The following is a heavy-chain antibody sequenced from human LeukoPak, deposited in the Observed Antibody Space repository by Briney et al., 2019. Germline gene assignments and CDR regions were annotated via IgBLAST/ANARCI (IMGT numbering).Heavy chain of an antibody. CDR3: ATAPILRGEGGEHYKYGMDV. CDR1: VGSISSGNW. J-gene: IGHJ6*02. V-gene: IGHV4-4*02. Sequence: SSETLSLTCAVSVGSISSGNWWSWVRQSPGKGLEWTGEIYHNGTRNYNPSLKSRVTISADTFKNHFSLKLTSVTAADTAVYYCATAPILRGEGGEHYKYGMDVWGQGTTVIVSS. D-gene: IGHD2-2*02. CDR2: IYHNGTR.